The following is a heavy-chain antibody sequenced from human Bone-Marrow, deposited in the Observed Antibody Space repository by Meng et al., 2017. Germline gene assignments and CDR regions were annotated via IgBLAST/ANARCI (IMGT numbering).Heavy chain of an antibody. D-gene: IGHD6-19*01. CDR1: GFTFSSYA. CDR3: AKDLGRIAVDGTHY. V-gene: IGHV3-23*01. J-gene: IGHJ4*02. Sequence: GGSLRLSCAASGFTFSSYAMSWVRQAPGKGLEWVSAISGSGGSTYYADSVKGRFTISRDNSKDTLYLQMNSLRAEATAVYYCAKDLGRIAVDGTHYWGQGTLVTVSS. CDR2: ISGSGGST.